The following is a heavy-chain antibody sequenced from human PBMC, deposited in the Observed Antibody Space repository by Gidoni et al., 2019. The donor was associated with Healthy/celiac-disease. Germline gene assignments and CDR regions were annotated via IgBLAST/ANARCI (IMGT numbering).Heavy chain of an antibody. CDR3: AGDRMELLDRYYYYYGMDV. CDR1: GGTFTSYA. V-gene: IGHV1-69*04. J-gene: IGHJ6*02. Sequence: QVHLVQSGAEVKKPRSSVKVSCTASGGTFTSYAISWVRQAPGQGLEWMGRIIPILGIANYAQKFQGRVTITADKSTGTAYMELSSLRAEDTAVYYCAGDRMELLDRYYYYYGMDVWGQGTTVTVSS. D-gene: IGHD1-7*01. CDR2: IIPILGIA.